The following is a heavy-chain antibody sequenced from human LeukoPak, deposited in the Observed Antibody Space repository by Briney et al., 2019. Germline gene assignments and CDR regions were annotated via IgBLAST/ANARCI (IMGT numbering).Heavy chain of an antibody. Sequence: SETLSLTCTVSGDSIISSNFYWGWIRQPPGKGLEWIGSIYYSGSTNYNPSLKSRVTISVDKSKNQFSLKLSSVTAADTAVYYCAREEVSSWYVSWFDPWGQGTLVTVSS. CDR3: AREEVSSWYVSWFDP. D-gene: IGHD6-13*01. CDR1: GDSIISSNFY. CDR2: IYYSGST. V-gene: IGHV4-39*07. J-gene: IGHJ5*02.